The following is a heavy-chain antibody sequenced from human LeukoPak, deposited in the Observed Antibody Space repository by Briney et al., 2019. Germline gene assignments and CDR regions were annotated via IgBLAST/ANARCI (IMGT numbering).Heavy chain of an antibody. CDR1: GYTLTSYG. Sequence: ASVKVSCKASGYTLTSYGISWVRQAPGQGLEWMGWISAYNGNTNYAQKLQGRVTMTTDTSTSTAYMELRSLRSDDTAVYYCARLGRGYYYDYYGMDVWGQGTTVTASS. CDR3: ARLGRGYYYDYYGMDV. CDR2: ISAYNGNT. J-gene: IGHJ6*02. V-gene: IGHV1-18*01.